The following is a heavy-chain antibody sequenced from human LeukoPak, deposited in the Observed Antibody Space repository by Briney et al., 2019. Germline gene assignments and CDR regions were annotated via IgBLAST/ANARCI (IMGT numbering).Heavy chain of an antibody. CDR2: MYYTGST. CDR3: ARGSGSPNFDS. Sequence: PSETLSLTCTVSGGSISSYYWAWIRQPPGKGLEWIGTMYYTGSTYYNASLKSRVTLSVDTPKSQFSLNLHSVTAADTAVYYCARGSGSPNFDSWGQGSLVTVSS. J-gene: IGHJ4*02. V-gene: IGHV4-59*04. D-gene: IGHD3-10*01. CDR1: GGSISSYY.